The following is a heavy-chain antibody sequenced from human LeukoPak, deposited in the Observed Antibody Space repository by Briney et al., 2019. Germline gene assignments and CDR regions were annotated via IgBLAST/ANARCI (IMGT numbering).Heavy chain of an antibody. CDR1: GFTFSSYG. Sequence: PGGSLRLSCAASGFTFSSYGMHWVRQAPGKGLEWVAAISYDGSNKKYTDSVKGRFTISRDNSKNMLYLQTNSLRAEDRTVYYCARGVRIAVAGYIDYWGQGTLVTVSS. CDR3: ARGVRIAVAGYIDY. V-gene: IGHV3-30*03. D-gene: IGHD6-19*01. J-gene: IGHJ4*02. CDR2: ISYDGSNK.